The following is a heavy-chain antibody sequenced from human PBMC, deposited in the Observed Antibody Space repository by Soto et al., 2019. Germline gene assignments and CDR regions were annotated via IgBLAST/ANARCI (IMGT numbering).Heavy chain of an antibody. CDR3: ARALELLPAGRGMD. Sequence: GSLRLSCAASGFAFSCYSMNGVRQAPGKGLEWVSSISSSSRYIYYAVSVQGRFTISRDNAKISLYLQMDSLRAEDTAGYYCARALELLPAGRGMD. CDR1: GFAFSCYS. V-gene: IGHV3-21*01. J-gene: IGHJ6*01. CDR2: ISSSSRYI. D-gene: IGHD3-3*01.